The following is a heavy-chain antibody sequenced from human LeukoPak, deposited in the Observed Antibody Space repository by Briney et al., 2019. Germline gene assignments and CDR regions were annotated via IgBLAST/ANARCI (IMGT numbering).Heavy chain of an antibody. CDR1: GHTFTTYY. V-gene: IGHV1-46*01. CDR2: INPSDGST. CDR3: TRVVVDSSGWYHFDY. D-gene: IGHD6-19*01. Sequence: ASVKVSCKASGHTFTTYYMHWVRQAPGQGLEWMAKINPSDGSTNYAQKFQGRVTMTRDTSTSTVYMELSSLRSEDTAVYYCTRVVVDSSGWYHFDYWGQGTLVTVSS. J-gene: IGHJ4*02.